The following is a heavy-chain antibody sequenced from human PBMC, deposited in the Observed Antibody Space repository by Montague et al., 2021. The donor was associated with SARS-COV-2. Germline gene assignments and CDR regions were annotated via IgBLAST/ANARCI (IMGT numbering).Heavy chain of an antibody. D-gene: IGHD3-22*01. V-gene: IGHV4-34*01. J-gene: IGHJ4*02. CDR3: ARGSGITMIVLEDYYFDF. CDR2: ISHSGVT. CDR1: GGSFSGYY. Sequence: SETLSLTCAVYGGSFSGYYWSWIRQPPGKGLEWIGEISHSGVTTYNPSLNSRVTISVDTSKNQFSLNLTSVTAADTAVYYCARGSGITMIVLEDYYFDFWGQGTMVAVSS.